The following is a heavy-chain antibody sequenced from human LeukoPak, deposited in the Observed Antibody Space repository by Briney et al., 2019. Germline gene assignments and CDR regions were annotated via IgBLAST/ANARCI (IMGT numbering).Heavy chain of an antibody. D-gene: IGHD2-21*02. CDR1: GGSIRNYD. J-gene: IGHJ5*02. CDR2: IFDTGRT. V-gene: IGHV4-59*03. CDR3: VVFQFGDGLNTWFDP. Sequence: PSETLSLTCTVSGGSIRNYDWSWIRQPPGKGLEWIGDIFDTGRTNYSPSFEGRVTISMDGSENQYSLRLASVTAADTAMYYCVVFQFGDGLNTWFDPWGHGLLVTVSS.